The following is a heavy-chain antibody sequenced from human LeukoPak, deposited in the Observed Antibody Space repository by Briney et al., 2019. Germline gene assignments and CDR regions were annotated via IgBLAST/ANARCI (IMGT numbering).Heavy chain of an antibody. V-gene: IGHV3-43*01. J-gene: IGHJ4*02. CDR3: AKERIGGSLDY. Sequence: PGGSLRLSCAAPGFSFQDYTMHWVRQSPGKGLEWVSQISWSGGTTYYADSVKGRFTISRDNSRNSLYLQMNSLRTEDTALYYCAKERIGGSLDYWGQGTLLTVSS. CDR2: ISWSGGTT. D-gene: IGHD3-10*01. CDR1: GFSFQDYT.